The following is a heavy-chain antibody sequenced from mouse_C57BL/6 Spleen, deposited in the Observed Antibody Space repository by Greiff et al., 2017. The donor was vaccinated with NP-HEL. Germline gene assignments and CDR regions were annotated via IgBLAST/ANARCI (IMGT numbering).Heavy chain of an antibody. V-gene: IGHV10-1*01. J-gene: IGHJ4*01. Sequence: EVQLVESGGGLVQPKGSLKLSCAASGFSFNTYAMNWVRQAPGKGLEWVARIRSKSNNYATYYAVSVKYRLTIARDDSESMIYLQMKHMNTEDTAMYDYVRHYGCGLCDVDYWGQGTSVTVSS. CDR3: VRHYGCGLCDVDY. CDR1: GFSFNTYA. D-gene: IGHD2-2*01. CDR2: IRSKSNNYAT.